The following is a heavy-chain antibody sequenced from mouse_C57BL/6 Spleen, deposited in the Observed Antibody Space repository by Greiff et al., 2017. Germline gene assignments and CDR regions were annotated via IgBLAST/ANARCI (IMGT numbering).Heavy chain of an antibody. CDR2: INPNNGGT. CDR3: AREEVYYGSSPFDY. J-gene: IGHJ3*01. Sequence: EVQLQQSGPELVKPGASVKIPCKASGYTFTDYNMDWVKQSHGKSLEWIGDINPNNGGTIYNQKFKGKATLTVDKSSSTAYMELRSLTSEDTAVYYCAREEVYYGSSPFDYWGQGTLVTVSA. V-gene: IGHV1-18*01. CDR1: GYTFTDYN. D-gene: IGHD1-1*01.